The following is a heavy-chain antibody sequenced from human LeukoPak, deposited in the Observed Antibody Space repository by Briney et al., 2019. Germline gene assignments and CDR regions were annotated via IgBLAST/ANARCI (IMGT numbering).Heavy chain of an antibody. Sequence: PGGSLRLSCVASGFNFSDYYMSWIRLTPGKGLEWVSYISSRSITIYYVDPVKGRFTISRDDAKNSMFLQMNSLRAEDTAVYYCARGARGSYGPFDYWGQGTLVTVSS. CDR3: ARGARGSYGPFDY. CDR2: ISSRSITI. V-gene: IGHV3-11*04. CDR1: GFNFSDYY. D-gene: IGHD1-26*01. J-gene: IGHJ4*02.